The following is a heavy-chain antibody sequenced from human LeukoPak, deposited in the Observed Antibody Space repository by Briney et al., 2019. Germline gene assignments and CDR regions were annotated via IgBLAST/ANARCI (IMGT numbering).Heavy chain of an antibody. V-gene: IGHV1-46*01. CDR2: INPSGGST. J-gene: IGHJ4*02. Sequence: ASVKVSCKASGYTFTSYYMHWVRQAPGQGLEWMGIINPSGGSTSYAHKFQGRVTMTRDTSTSTVYMELSSLRSEDTAVYYCPREVTKGASFDYWGQGTLVTVSS. CDR1: GYTFTSYY. CDR3: PREVTKGASFDY.